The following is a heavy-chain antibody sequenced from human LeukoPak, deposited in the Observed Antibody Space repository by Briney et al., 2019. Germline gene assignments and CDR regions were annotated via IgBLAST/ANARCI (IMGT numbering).Heavy chain of an antibody. CDR3: AREGDFWSGYPIDHYYHMDV. V-gene: IGHV3-23*01. J-gene: IGHJ6*03. CDR1: GFTFSSYA. Sequence: GGSLGLSCSASGFTFSSYAMTWVRQAPGKGLEWVSTISGRGDLEFYTESVKGRFTISRDHSKNTVHLQMDSLRAEDTAIYYCAREGDFWSGYPIDHYYHMDVWGKGTTVTVTS. D-gene: IGHD3-3*01. CDR2: ISGRGDLE.